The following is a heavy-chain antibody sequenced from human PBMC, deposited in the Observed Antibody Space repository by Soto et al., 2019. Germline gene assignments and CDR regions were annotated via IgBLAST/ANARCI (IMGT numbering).Heavy chain of an antibody. D-gene: IGHD2-2*01. Sequence: QVQLVQSGAEVKKPGSSVKVSCKASGGTFSSYTISWVRQSPGQGLEWMGRIIPILGIANYAQKFQGRVTITADKSPSTAYMELSSLRSEDTAVYYCARDKVVPAANYYYYMDVWGKGTTVTVSS. CDR3: ARDKVVPAANYYYYMDV. CDR1: GGTFSSYT. V-gene: IGHV1-69*08. J-gene: IGHJ6*03. CDR2: IIPILGIA.